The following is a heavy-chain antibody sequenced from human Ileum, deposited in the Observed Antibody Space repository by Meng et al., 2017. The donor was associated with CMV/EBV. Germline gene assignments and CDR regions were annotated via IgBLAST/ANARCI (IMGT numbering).Heavy chain of an antibody. V-gene: IGHV4-4*07. CDR2: FYSSDTY. D-gene: IGHD1-26*01. CDR3: ERGPGASTREGFDY. Sequence: QVQLQEAGPGLVNPSQTLSLTCIVSGGSVNNYYWSWIRQSAGTGREWIGRFYSSDTYNYHPSLDSRVTMSLDTSKNQFSLNLRSVTAADTATYYCERGPGASTREGFDYWGLGTLVTVSS. J-gene: IGHJ4*02. CDR1: GGSVNNYY.